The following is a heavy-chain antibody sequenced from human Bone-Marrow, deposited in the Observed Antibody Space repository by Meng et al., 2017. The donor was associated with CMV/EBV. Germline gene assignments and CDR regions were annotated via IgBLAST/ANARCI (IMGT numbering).Heavy chain of an antibody. D-gene: IGHD2-2*01. Sequence: GESLKISCAASGFTFSSYAMHWVRQAPGKGLEWVAVISYDGRNKYYADSVKGRFTISRDNSKNTLYLQMNSLRVEDTAVYYCATQDRFNIVVVPAAISGGVDYWGQGTLVTGSS. CDR2: ISYDGRNK. CDR3: ATQDRFNIVVVPAAISGGVDY. J-gene: IGHJ4*02. V-gene: IGHV3-30-3*01. CDR1: GFTFSSYA.